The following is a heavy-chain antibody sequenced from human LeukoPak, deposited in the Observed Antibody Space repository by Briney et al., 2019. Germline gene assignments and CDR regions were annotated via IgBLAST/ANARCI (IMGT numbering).Heavy chain of an antibody. CDR1: GYSISSGYY. Sequence: PSETLSLTCTVSGYSISSGYYWGWIRQPPGKGLEWIGSTYHSGSTYYNPSLKSRVTISVDTSKNQFSLKLSSVTAADTAVYYCASTLITMIVVVTWNAFDIWGQGTMVTVSS. CDR3: ASTLITMIVVVTWNAFDI. J-gene: IGHJ3*02. CDR2: TYHSGST. V-gene: IGHV4-38-2*02. D-gene: IGHD3-22*01.